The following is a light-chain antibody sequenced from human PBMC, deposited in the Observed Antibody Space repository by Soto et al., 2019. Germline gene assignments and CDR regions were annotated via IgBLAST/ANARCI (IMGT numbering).Light chain of an antibody. CDR3: SSYAGSSNV. CDR2: EVN. Sequence: QSALTQPPSASGSPGQSVAISCTGTSSDVGGYNYVSWYQQHPGKAPKLMIYEVNKRPSGVPDRFSGSKSGNTASLTVSGLQAEDEADYYCSSYAGSSNVFGTGTKVNV. CDR1: SSDVGGYNY. V-gene: IGLV2-8*01. J-gene: IGLJ1*01.